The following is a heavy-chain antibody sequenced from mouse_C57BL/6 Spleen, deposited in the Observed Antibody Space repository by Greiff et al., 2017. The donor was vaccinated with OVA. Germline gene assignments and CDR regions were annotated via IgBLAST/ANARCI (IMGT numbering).Heavy chain of an antibody. CDR1: GYTFTSYW. V-gene: IGHV1-61*01. D-gene: IGHD1-1*01. Sequence: VQLQQPGAELVRPGSSVKLSCKASGYTFTSYWMDWVKQRPGQGLEWIGNIYPSDSETHYNQKFKDKATLTVDKSSSTAYMQLSSLTSEDSAVYDCARGYYGSRYFDVWGTGTTVTVSS. J-gene: IGHJ1*03. CDR2: IYPSDSET. CDR3: ARGYYGSRYFDV.